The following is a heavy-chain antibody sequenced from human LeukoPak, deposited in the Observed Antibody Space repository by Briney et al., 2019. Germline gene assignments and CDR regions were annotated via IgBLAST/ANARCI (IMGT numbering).Heavy chain of an antibody. J-gene: IGHJ6*02. CDR1: GGTFRNYG. D-gene: IGHD2-2*01. V-gene: IGHV1-69*13. CDR3: ARGLYCSRSTSCYDYGIYV. CDR2: FIPILGTP. Sequence: SVTVSFRTSGGTFRNYGLNWVRQAPGQGHEWMGGFIPILGTPKYAQNLQGRVTITADESTSTGYMELSSLRYEDTAVYYCARGLYCSRSTSCYDYGIYVWGQGTTVTVSS.